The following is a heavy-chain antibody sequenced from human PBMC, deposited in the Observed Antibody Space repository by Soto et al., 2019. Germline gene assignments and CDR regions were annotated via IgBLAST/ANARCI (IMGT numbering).Heavy chain of an antibody. D-gene: IGHD2-8*02. V-gene: IGHV4-34*01. J-gene: IGHJ4*02. CDR3: ASDKITGLFDY. CDR1: GGSCSGYY. CDR2: INHSAST. Sequence: QVQLQQWGAGLLKPSETLSLTCAGDGGSCSGYYWKWIRQPPGTGLEWIGEINHSASTNYNPSLKSRITISVDTSTIQFSLKLTSVNASYTAVYYCASDKITGLFDYWGPGTLVTVSA.